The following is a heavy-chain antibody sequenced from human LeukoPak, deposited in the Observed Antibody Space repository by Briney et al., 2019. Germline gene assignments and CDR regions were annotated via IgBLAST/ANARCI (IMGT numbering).Heavy chain of an antibody. J-gene: IGHJ6*03. V-gene: IGHV4-4*07. CDR3: ARASGNYPTGYYYYYYMDV. CDR1: GGSISSYY. CDR2: IYSTGST. Sequence: SETLSLTCTVSGGSISSYYWSWIRQAAGKGLEWIGRIYSTGSTNYKLSLKSRVTMSVDTSKNQFSLKLSSVTAADTAVYYCARASGNYPTGYYYYYYMDVWGKGTTVTVSS. D-gene: IGHD1-26*01.